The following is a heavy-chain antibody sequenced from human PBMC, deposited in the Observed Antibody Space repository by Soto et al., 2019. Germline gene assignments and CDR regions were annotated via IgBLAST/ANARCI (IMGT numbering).Heavy chain of an antibody. CDR3: AIRSPSWAFDI. CDR2: VSGSGSST. D-gene: IGHD2-15*01. V-gene: IGHV3-23*01. CDR1: GFTFSNYA. J-gene: IGHJ3*02. Sequence: EVQLLESGGGLVQPGGSLRLSCAVSGFTFSNYAMSWVRQAPGKGLEWVSAVSGSGSSTYYADSVKGRFTISRDNSKNTLYLQMNSLRAEDTAVYYCAIRSPSWAFDIWGQGTMVTVSS.